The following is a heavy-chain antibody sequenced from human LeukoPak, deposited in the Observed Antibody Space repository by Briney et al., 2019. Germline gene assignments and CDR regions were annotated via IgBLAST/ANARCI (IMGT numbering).Heavy chain of an antibody. CDR3: ARGYDSSGYFSD. D-gene: IGHD3-22*01. J-gene: IGHJ4*02. CDR2: IDTNTGNP. V-gene: IGHV7-4-1*02. CDR1: GYTFSSNA. Sequence: ASVKVSCKASGYTFSSNAINWVRQAPGQGLEWMGWIDTNTGNPTYAQGFTGQFVFSLDTSDSTAYLQISSLKAEDTAEYFCARGYDSSGYFSDWGQGTLVTVSS.